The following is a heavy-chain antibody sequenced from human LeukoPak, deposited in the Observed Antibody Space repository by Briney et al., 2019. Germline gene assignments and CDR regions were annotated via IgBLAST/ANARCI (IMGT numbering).Heavy chain of an antibody. J-gene: IGHJ4*02. CDR2: INLDGSEK. V-gene: IGHV3-7*01. CDR1: GFTFSSYG. CDR3: ARQRGYSYGRFDY. Sequence: PGGSLRLSCAAFGFTFSSYGMHWVRQAPGKGLEWVANINLDGSEKYYVDSVKGRFTFSRDNAKNSLFLQMNSLRAEDTAVYYCARQRGYSYGRFDYWGQGTLVTVSS. D-gene: IGHD5-18*01.